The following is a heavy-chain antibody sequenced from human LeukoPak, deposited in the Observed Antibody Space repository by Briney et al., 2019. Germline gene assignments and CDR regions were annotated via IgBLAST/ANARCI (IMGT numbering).Heavy chain of an antibody. Sequence: GESLKISCKASGYSFISYWIGWVRQMPGKGLEWMGIIYPGDSETRYSPSFQGQISISVDKSISTAYLQWSSLKASDTAMYYCARRSYGGKDFDYWGQGTLVTVSS. CDR2: IYPGDSET. D-gene: IGHD4-23*01. CDR1: GYSFISYW. V-gene: IGHV5-51*01. CDR3: ARRSYGGKDFDY. J-gene: IGHJ4*02.